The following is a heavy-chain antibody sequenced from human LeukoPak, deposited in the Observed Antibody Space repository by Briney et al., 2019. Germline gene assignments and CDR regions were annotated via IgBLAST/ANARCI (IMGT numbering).Heavy chain of an antibody. J-gene: IGHJ4*02. CDR3: ARGGVLGSSWPFDY. V-gene: IGHV4-61*02. CDR2: IYTSGST. D-gene: IGHD6-13*01. Sequence: PSETLSLTCTVSGGSISSGSYYWSWIRQPAGKGLEWIGRIYTSGSTNYNPSLKSRVTISVDTSKNQFSLKLSSVTAADTAVYYCARGGVLGSSWPFDYWGQGTLVTVSS. CDR1: GGSISSGSYY.